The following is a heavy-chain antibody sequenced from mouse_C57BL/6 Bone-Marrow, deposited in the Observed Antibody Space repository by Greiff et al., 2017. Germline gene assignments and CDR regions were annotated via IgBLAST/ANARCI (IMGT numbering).Heavy chain of an antibody. CDR2: IYPGNSDT. J-gene: IGHJ2*01. CDR3: TRRGCLRLSYFDY. Sequence: VQLQQSGTVLARPGASVKMSCKTSGYTFTSYWMHWVKQRPGQGLEWIGAIYPGNSDTSYNQKFKGKAKLTAVTSASTAYMALSSLTNEDSAVYYCTRRGCLRLSYFDYWGQGTTLTGSS. CDR1: GYTFTSYW. D-gene: IGHD3-2*02. V-gene: IGHV1-5*01.